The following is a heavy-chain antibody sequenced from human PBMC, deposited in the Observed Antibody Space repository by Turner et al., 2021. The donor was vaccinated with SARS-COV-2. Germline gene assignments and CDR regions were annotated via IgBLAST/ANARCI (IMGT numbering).Heavy chain of an antibody. J-gene: IGHJ4*02. V-gene: IGHV3-30*18. CDR3: AKQQGLYSNPMYYFDY. CDR1: GFTFSSYG. Sequence: QVLLVESGGGVVQPGRSLRLSCAASGFTFSSYGMHWVRQAHGKGMEWVAVTSYDGSNKYYADSVKGRFTISRDNSKNTLYLQMNSLRAEDTAVYYCAKQQGLYSNPMYYFDYWGQGTLVTVSS. CDR2: TSYDGSNK. D-gene: IGHD4-4*01.